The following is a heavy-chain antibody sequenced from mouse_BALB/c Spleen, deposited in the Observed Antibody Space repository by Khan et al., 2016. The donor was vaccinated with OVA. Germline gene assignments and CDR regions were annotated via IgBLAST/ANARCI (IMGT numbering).Heavy chain of an antibody. CDR1: GYTFTSYD. J-gene: IGHJ1*01. D-gene: IGHD1-1*01. V-gene: IGHV1-85*01. CDR3: ARHCYGGILYWYCDV. CDR2: IFPGDDST. Sequence: QVQLKESGAELVKPGASVKLSCKASGYTFTSYDINWVRQRPEQGLEWIGWIFPGDDSTKYNETFKGKATLTSDKSSSTAFIQISRLTSEDPAVYFCARHCYGGILYWYCDVWGAGTTVTVAS.